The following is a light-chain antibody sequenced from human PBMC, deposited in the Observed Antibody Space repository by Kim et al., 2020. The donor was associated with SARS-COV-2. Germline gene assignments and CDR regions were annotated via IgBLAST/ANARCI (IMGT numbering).Light chain of an antibody. CDR1: QSVLYSSNNKNY. Sequence: DIVMTQSPDSLAVSLGERATINCKSSQSVLYSSNNKNYLAWYQQKPGQPPKLLIYWASTRESGVPDRFSGSGSGTDFTHTISSLQAEDVAGYYCQQYYSTPLTFGGGTKGDIK. V-gene: IGKV4-1*01. J-gene: IGKJ4*01. CDR3: QQYYSTPLT. CDR2: WAS.